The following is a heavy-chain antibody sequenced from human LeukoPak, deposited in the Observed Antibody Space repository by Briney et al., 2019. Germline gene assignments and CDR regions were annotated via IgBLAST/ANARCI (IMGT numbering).Heavy chain of an antibody. Sequence: SETLSLTCTVSGGSISSYYWSWIRQPPGKGLEWIGYIYYSGSTNYNPSLKSRVTISVDTSKNQFSLKLSSVTAADTAVYYCAREATSNSYYYYGMDVWGQGTTVTVSS. CDR1: GGSISSYY. D-gene: IGHD5-12*01. CDR2: IYYSGST. V-gene: IGHV4-59*01. J-gene: IGHJ6*02. CDR3: AREATSNSYYYYGMDV.